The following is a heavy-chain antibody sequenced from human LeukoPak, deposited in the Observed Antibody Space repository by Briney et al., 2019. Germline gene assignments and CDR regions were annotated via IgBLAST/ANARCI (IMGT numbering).Heavy chain of an antibody. CDR2: MYSAGST. V-gene: IGHV3-66*01. CDR3: ATSKYSSGWYYFEY. CDR1: GITVSSNF. J-gene: IGHJ4*02. D-gene: IGHD6-19*01. Sequence: PGGSLRLSCAASGITVSSNFMTWVRQAPGKGLEWVSVMYSAGSTYYADSVKSIFTISSDISKNMLYLQMNSLRAEDTAVYYCATSKYSSGWYYFEYWGQGTLVTVSS.